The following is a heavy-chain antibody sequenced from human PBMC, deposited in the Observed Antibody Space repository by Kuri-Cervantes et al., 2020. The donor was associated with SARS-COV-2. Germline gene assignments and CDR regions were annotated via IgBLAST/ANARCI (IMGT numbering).Heavy chain of an antibody. CDR2: IYYSGST. CDR3: ARHGTGYDFWSGYYGEDY. D-gene: IGHD3-3*01. CDR1: GGSISSSSYY. J-gene: IGHJ4*02. V-gene: IGHV4-39*01. Sequence: SETLSLTCTVSGGSISSSSYYWGWIRQPPGKGLEWIGSIYYSGSTYYNPSLKSRVTISVDTSKNQFSLELSSVTAADTAVYYCARHGTGYDFWSGYYGEDYWGQGTLVTVSS.